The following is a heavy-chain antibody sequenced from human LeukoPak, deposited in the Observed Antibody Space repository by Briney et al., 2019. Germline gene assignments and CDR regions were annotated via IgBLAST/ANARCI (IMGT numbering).Heavy chain of an antibody. D-gene: IGHD2-21*02. V-gene: IGHV3-64D*06. J-gene: IGHJ3*02. CDR3: VLLFDDAFDI. Sequence: GGSLRLSCSASGFTFSDYAMHWVRQAPGKGLEYVSTITSKGGGTYYADSVKGRFTISRDNSKNTLYLQMSSLRVDDTAVYYCVLLFDDAFDIWGQGTMVTVSS. CDR2: ITSKGGGT. CDR1: GFTFSDYA.